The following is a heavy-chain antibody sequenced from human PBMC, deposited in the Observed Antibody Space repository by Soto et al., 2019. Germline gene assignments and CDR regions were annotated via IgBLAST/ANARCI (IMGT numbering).Heavy chain of an antibody. V-gene: IGHV4-39*01. CDR1: GVSIKTNDYY. CDR2: IFYGGST. Sequence: SETLSLTCIVSGVSIKTNDYYWGWVRQPPGKGLEWIGNIFYGGSTFYNPSLRTRLSISVASSKNQFSLRLNSVTAAGRAVYYCAAFVLPASRNTGFDFWGQGTLVTVSS. J-gene: IGHJ4*02. D-gene: IGHD3-3*02. CDR3: AAFVLPASRNTGFDF.